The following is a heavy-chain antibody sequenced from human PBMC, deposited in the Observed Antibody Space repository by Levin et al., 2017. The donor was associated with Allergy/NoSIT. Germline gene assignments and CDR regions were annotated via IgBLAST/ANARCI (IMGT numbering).Heavy chain of an antibody. Sequence: ASVKVSCKASGYTFTSYAMNWVRQAPGQGLEWMGWINTNTGNPTYAQGFTGRFVFSLDTSVSTAYLQISSLKAEATAVYYCARVGGSPGSIAVEKYFAFDIWGQGTMVTVSS. CDR2: INTNTGNP. D-gene: IGHD6-19*01. J-gene: IGHJ3*02. CDR3: ARVGGSPGSIAVEKYFAFDI. CDR1: GYTFTSYA. V-gene: IGHV7-4-1*02.